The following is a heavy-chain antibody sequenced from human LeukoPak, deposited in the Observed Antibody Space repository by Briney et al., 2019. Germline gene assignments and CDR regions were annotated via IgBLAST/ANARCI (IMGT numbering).Heavy chain of an antibody. Sequence: SVKVSCKASGGTFSSYAISWVRQAPGQGLEWMGGIIPIFGTANYAQKSQGRVTITADESTSTAYMELSSLRSEDTAVYYCARPKGTYDSSGYYYQGFDYWGQGTLVTVSS. D-gene: IGHD3-22*01. CDR2: IIPIFGTA. J-gene: IGHJ4*02. V-gene: IGHV1-69*01. CDR1: GGTFSSYA. CDR3: ARPKGTYDSSGYYYQGFDY.